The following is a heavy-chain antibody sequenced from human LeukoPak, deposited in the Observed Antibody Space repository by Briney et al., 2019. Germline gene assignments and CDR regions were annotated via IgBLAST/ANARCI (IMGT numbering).Heavy chain of an antibody. D-gene: IGHD6-19*01. CDR3: AKDNRRHYTSGPNPDSLH. J-gene: IGHJ4*02. CDR2: IQYDGNYE. V-gene: IGHV3-33*03. Sequence: GTSLRLSCAASGFTFSSYGIHWVRQAPGKGLEWMVFIQYDGNYEKYAESVRGRVTISRDNAKNSLYLQMNSLRVEDTAFYYCAKDNRRHYTSGPNPDSLHWGQGALVTVSS. CDR1: GFTFSSYG.